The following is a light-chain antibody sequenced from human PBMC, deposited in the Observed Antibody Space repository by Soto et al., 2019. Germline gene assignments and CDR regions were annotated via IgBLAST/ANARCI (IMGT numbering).Light chain of an antibody. CDR2: EVS. CDR3: TSYTTSRIWV. V-gene: IGLV2-14*01. J-gene: IGLJ3*02. Sequence: QSALTQPASVSGSPGQSITISCTGSSGDVGHYNYVSWYQRHPGKAPKLMIYEVSNRPSGVSNRFSGSKSGNTASLIISGLQAEDEADYYCTSYTTSRIWVFGGGTKLTVL. CDR1: SGDVGHYNY.